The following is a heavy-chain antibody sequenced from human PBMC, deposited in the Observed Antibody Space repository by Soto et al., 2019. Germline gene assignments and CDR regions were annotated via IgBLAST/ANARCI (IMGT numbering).Heavy chain of an antibody. CDR3: ASQSGRDAFDI. D-gene: IGHD1-26*01. Sequence: EVQLVESGGGLVQPGGSLRLSCAASGFTFSDHYMDWVRQAPGKGLEWVGRTRNKANSYTTEYAASVKGRFTISRDDSKNSLYLQMNSLKTQDTAVYYCASQSGRDAFDIWGQGTMVTVSS. CDR2: TRNKANSYTT. V-gene: IGHV3-72*01. J-gene: IGHJ3*02. CDR1: GFTFSDHY.